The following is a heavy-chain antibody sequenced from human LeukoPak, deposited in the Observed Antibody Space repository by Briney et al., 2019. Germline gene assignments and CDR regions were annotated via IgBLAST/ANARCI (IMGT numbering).Heavy chain of an antibody. J-gene: IGHJ6*03. V-gene: IGHV3-23*01. CDR3: AKEGIVVVPAATAFNYYYYMDV. D-gene: IGHD2-2*01. Sequence: AISGSGGSTYYADSVKGRFTISRDNSKNTLYLQMNSLRAEDTAVYYCAKEGIVVVPAATAFNYYYYMDVWGKGTTVTISS. CDR2: ISGSGGST.